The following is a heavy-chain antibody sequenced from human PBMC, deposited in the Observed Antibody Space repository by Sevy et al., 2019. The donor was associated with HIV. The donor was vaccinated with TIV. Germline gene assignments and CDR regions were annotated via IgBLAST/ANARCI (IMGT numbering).Heavy chain of an antibody. V-gene: IGHV3-30*18. D-gene: IGHD6-13*01. CDR1: GFTFSKYG. Sequence: GGSLRLSCAVSGFTFSKYGMHWVRQAPGKGPEWVAIISDDGSDKEYADSVKGRFTISRDNSKDTVYLEMNSLRPEDTAVYYWVNSWGRFVGSSWLYYYFGMDVWGQGTTVTVSS. CDR3: VNSWGRFVGSSWLYYYFGMDV. J-gene: IGHJ6*02. CDR2: ISDDGSDK.